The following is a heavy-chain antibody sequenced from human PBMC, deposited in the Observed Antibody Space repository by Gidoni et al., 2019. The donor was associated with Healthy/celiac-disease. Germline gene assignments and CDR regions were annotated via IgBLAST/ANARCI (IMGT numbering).Heavy chain of an antibody. J-gene: IGHJ4*02. CDR1: GFTVSSYA. Sequence: EVQLLESGGGLVQPGGSLRLSCAASGFTVSSYAMSWVRQAPGKGLEWVSAISGSGGSTYYADSVKGRFTISRDNSKNTLYLQMNSLRAEDTAVYYCAKYSSGWYEGRWFDYWGQGTLVTVSS. CDR3: AKYSSGWYEGRWFDY. D-gene: IGHD6-19*01. CDR2: ISGSGGST. V-gene: IGHV3-23*01.